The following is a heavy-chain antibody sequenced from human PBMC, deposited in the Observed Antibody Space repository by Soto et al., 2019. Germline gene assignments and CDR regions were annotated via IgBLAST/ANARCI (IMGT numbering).Heavy chain of an antibody. D-gene: IGHD1-26*01. V-gene: IGHV3-74*01. CDR1: GFTFSSYW. Sequence: GSLRLSCAASGFTFSSYWMHWVRQAPGKGLVWVSRINSDGSSISYADSVKGRFTISRDNAKNTLYLQMNSLRAEDTAVYYCARVVIVGATMFDYWGQGTLVTVSS. CDR2: INSDGSSI. J-gene: IGHJ4*02. CDR3: ARVVIVGATMFDY.